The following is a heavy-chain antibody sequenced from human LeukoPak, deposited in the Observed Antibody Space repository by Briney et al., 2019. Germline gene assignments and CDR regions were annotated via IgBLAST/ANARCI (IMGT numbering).Heavy chain of an antibody. CDR2: ISTSSSYK. Sequence: PGGSLRLSCAASGFTFSSYSMNWVRQAPGKGLEWVSTISTSSSYKYYADSVKGRFTISRDNAKNSLYLQMNSLRAEDTAVYYCAKEGRYSSSWYAHYFDYWGQGTLVTVSS. D-gene: IGHD6-13*01. J-gene: IGHJ4*02. V-gene: IGHV3-21*01. CDR1: GFTFSSYS. CDR3: AKEGRYSSSWYAHYFDY.